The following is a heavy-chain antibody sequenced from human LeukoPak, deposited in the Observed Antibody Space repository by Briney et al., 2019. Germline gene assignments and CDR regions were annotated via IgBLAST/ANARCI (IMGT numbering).Heavy chain of an antibody. D-gene: IGHD6-19*01. J-gene: IGHJ5*02. V-gene: IGHV3-21*01. CDR1: GFAFSSYR. CDR2: ISSISSYI. Sequence: GGSLRLSCTASGFAFSSYRMNWVRQALGQGLESGSSISSISSYIYYADSVNGRFTISRDNAKNSLFLQMNSLRAEDTAVYYCARVGYSSGWYGWFDPWGQGTLVTVSS. CDR3: ARVGYSSGWYGWFDP.